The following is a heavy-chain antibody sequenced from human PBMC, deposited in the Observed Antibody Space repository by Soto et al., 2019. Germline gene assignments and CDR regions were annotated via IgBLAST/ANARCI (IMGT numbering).Heavy chain of an antibody. CDR3: ARDWGVRGVTPNWFDP. CDR1: GYTFTSYT. D-gene: IGHD3-10*01. CDR2: INAGNGNT. J-gene: IGHJ5*02. Sequence: ASVKVSCKAFGYTFTSYTMHWVRQAPGQNLEWMGWINAGNGNTKYSQKFQNRVTITRDTSATTAYMELSSLRSEDTAVYYCARDWGVRGVTPNWFDPWGQGTLVTVS. V-gene: IGHV1-3*01.